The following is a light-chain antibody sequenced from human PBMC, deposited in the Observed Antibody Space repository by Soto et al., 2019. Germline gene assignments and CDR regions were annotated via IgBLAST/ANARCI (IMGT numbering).Light chain of an antibody. CDR3: QQYNPWPFS. CDR2: DVS. V-gene: IGKV3-15*01. CDR1: QGVTTN. Sequence: EIVMTQSPATLSVSPGERATLSCRAGQGVTTNFAWYQQKSGQSPRLLIYDVSIRATGVPARFSATGSETDFTLTVRGLQSEASEVYFCQQYNPWPFSFGQGTRLEIK. J-gene: IGKJ5*01.